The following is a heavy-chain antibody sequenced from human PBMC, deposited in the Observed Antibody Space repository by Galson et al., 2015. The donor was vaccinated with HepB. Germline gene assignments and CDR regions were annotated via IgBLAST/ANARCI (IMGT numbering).Heavy chain of an antibody. CDR1: GFTFNNYG. D-gene: IGHD3-10*01. CDR2: ISYDGTSK. Sequence: SLRLSCAASGFTFNNYGIHWVRQAPGKGLEWVAVISYDGTSKYYADSVEGRFTISRDNAQNSLYLQMNSLRDEDTAVYYCARVYFGSGSSSAYWYFDLWGRGALVTVSS. CDR3: ARVYFGSGSSSAYWYFDL. J-gene: IGHJ2*01. V-gene: IGHV3-30*03.